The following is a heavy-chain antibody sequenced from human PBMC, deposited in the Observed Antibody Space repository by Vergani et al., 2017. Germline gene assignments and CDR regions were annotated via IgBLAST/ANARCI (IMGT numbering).Heavy chain of an antibody. D-gene: IGHD1-14*01. V-gene: IGHV3-48*02. CDR2: ISSSSHDL. CDR1: GFNFGAYS. Sequence: QLVASGGGLVQPGGSLRLSCVASGFNFGAYSMAWFRQAQGKGLEWLSYISSSSHDLSYGDSVKGRFIISRDNGNNSLFLQMNSLRDGDTAVYFCAGYNGGTFDHWGQGNQVSVSS. CDR3: AGYNGGTFDH. J-gene: IGHJ4*02.